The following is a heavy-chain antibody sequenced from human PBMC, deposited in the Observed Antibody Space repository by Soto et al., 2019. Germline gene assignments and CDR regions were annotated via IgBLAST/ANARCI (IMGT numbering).Heavy chain of an antibody. CDR3: ARDRYCSGGSCSGDNWFDP. J-gene: IGHJ5*02. CDR2: IYHSGST. Sequence: SETLSLTCAVSGGSISSSNWWSWVRQPPGKGLEWIGEIYHSGSTNYNPSLKSRVTISVDKSKNQFPLKLSSVTAADTAVYYCARDRYCSGGSCSGDNWFDPWGQGTLVTVSS. V-gene: IGHV4-4*02. CDR1: GGSISSSNW. D-gene: IGHD2-15*01.